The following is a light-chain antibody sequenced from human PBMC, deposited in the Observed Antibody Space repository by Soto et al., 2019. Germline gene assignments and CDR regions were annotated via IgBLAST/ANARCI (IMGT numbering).Light chain of an antibody. V-gene: IGKV1-5*03. CDR2: KAS. CDR3: QHYNSYPLT. J-gene: IGKJ4*01. Sequence: DIQMTQSPSTLSASVGDRVTITCRASQSISSWLAWYQQKPGKAPKVLIYKASSLERGVPARFSGSGSGTEFTLTISSLQPDDSVTYYCQHYNSYPLTFGGGTKVEI. CDR1: QSISSW.